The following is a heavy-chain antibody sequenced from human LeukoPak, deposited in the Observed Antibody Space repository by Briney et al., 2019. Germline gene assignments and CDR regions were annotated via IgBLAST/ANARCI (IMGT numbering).Heavy chain of an antibody. D-gene: IGHD1-1*01. CDR2: VLYSGTT. V-gene: IGHV4-39*01. CDR3: ARRGKTGPLNWFDP. Sequence: SETLSLICSVSGGSISSSSYYWGWIRQPPGKGLEWIGSVLYSGTTYDNPSLKSRITISVDTSKNQFSLKLSSVTAADTAVYYCARRGKTGPLNWFDPWGQGTLVTVSS. CDR1: GGSISSSSYY. J-gene: IGHJ5*02.